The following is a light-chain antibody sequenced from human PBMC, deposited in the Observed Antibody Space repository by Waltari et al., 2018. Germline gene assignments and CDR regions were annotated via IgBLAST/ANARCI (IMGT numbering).Light chain of an antibody. CDR1: SPRSIY. J-gene: IGLJ2*01. CDR3: NSRDTSADRLVI. Sequence: SSELTPDPTVSVALGPTVRITCPGDSPRSIYATRYQQKPRQAPLLVIYGTNNRPPGIPDRFSGSSSGDTAFLTITGAQAEDEADYHCNSRDTSADRLVIFGGGTKLTVL. CDR2: GTN. V-gene: IGLV3-19*01.